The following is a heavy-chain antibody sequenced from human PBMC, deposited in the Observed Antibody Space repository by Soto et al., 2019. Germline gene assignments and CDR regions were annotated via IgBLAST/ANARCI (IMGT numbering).Heavy chain of an antibody. J-gene: IGHJ5*02. Sequence: TLSLTLTGLGDSLHIGSYYGTVRRQDPGKCGEWMGDIFDTVKAYYNPSLESRLSMSVDRSKNQCSLRLSSVTAADTAVYYCARDGNSNANYIAPWGQGTLVTVS. CDR1: GDSLHIGSYY. V-gene: IGHV4-31*02. CDR3: ARDGNSNANYIAP. CDR2: IFDTVKA. D-gene: IGHD2-2*01.